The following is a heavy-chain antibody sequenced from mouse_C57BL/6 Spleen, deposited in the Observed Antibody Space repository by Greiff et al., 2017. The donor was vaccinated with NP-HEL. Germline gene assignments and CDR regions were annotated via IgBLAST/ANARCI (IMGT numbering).Heavy chain of an antibody. Sequence: VQLQESGAELVRPGASVTLSCKASGYTFTDYEMHWVQQTPVHGLEWIGAIDPETGGTAYNQKFKGKAILTADKSSSTAYMELRSLTSEDSAVYYCTTGYGSSYVGYWGQGTTLTVSS. V-gene: IGHV1-15*01. CDR3: TTGYGSSYVGY. CDR1: GYTFTDYE. D-gene: IGHD1-1*01. CDR2: IDPETGGT. J-gene: IGHJ2*01.